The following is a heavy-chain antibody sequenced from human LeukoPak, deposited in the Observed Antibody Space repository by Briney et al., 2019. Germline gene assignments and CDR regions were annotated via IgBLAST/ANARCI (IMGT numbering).Heavy chain of an antibody. CDR2: IYYTGTT. CDR1: GTSMSSSRYY. D-gene: IGHD3-3*01. CDR3: ATMGDFGVILHTDF. J-gene: IGHJ3*01. V-gene: IGHV4-39*02. Sequence: ETLSLTCTVSGTSMSSSRYYRGWIRQPPGKGLEWIGSIYYTGTTYYNPSLKSRVKISVDTSQNHFSLKMSSVTAADTAVYYCATMGDFGVILHTDFWGQGTMVTVSS.